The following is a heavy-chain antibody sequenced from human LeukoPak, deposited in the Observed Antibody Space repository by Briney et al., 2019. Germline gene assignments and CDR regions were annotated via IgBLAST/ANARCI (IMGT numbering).Heavy chain of an antibody. D-gene: IGHD6-19*01. Sequence: GGSLRLSCAASGFSFSRYWMSWVRQAPGKGLEWVSGISNNGVNRNYADSVKGRFTISRDNSKNTLYLQMNSLRAEDTAVYYCAKGEFGRGWPNWGQGTLVTVSS. V-gene: IGHV3-23*01. CDR2: ISNNGVNR. J-gene: IGHJ4*02. CDR3: AKGEFGRGWPN. CDR1: GFSFSRYW.